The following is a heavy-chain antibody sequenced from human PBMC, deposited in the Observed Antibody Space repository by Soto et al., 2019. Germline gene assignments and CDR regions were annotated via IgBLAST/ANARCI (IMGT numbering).Heavy chain of an antibody. J-gene: IGHJ5*02. CDR3: ARDMSGCSSSDCYLSGWFDP. Sequence: SETLSLTCTVSGAPITSGAYSWSWIRQPPGKGLEWIGFIYQSGSTHYNPSLKSRVTISVDRSKNHFSLQLTSLTAADMAVYYCARDMSGCSSSDCYLSGWFDPWGPGTLVTVSS. CDR2: IYQSGST. V-gene: IGHV4-30-2*01. CDR1: GAPITSGAYS. D-gene: IGHD2-21*02.